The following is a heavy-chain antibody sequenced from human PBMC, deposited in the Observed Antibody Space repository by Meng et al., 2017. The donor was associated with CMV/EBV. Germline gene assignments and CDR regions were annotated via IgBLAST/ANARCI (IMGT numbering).Heavy chain of an antibody. J-gene: IGHJ6*02. CDR2: IYSGGST. CDR3: ARDGRFSDISSGWYRDKYYYYGMDV. Sequence: GESLKISCAASGFTVSSNYMGWVRQAPGKGLEWVSVIYSGGSTYYADSVKGRFTISRDNSKNTLYLQMNSLRAEDTAVYYCARDGRFSDISSGWYRDKYYYYGMDVWGQGTTVTVSS. CDR1: GFTVSSNY. D-gene: IGHD6-19*01. V-gene: IGHV3-53*01.